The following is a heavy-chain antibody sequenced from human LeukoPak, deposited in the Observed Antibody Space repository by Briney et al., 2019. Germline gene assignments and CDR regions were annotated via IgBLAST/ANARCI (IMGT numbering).Heavy chain of an antibody. D-gene: IGHD3-3*01. CDR1: GGSISSYY. CDR2: IYYSGST. V-gene: IGHV4-59*01. Sequence: SETLSLTCTVSGGSISSYYWSWIRQPPGKGLEWIGYIYYSGSTNYNPSLKRRVTISVDTSKNQFSLKLSPVTAADTAVYYCARDNQYYDFWSGYDNWFDPWGQGTLVTVSS. J-gene: IGHJ5*02. CDR3: ARDNQYYDFWSGYDNWFDP.